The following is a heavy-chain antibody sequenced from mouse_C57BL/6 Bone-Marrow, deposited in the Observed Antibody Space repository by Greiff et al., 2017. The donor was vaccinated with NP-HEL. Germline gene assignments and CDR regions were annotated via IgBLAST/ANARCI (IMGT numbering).Heavy chain of an antibody. D-gene: IGHD2-12*01. V-gene: IGHV1-72*01. CDR1: GYTFTSYW. J-gene: IGHJ4*01. CDR2: IDPNSGGT. CDR3: ARSWGIRRVYYYAMDY. Sequence: QVQLQQPGAELVKPGASVKLSCKASGYTFTSYWMHWVKQRPGRGLEWIGRIDPNSGGTKYNEKFKSKATLTVDKPSSTAYMQLSSLTSEDSAVYYCARSWGIRRVYYYAMDYWGQGTSVTVSS.